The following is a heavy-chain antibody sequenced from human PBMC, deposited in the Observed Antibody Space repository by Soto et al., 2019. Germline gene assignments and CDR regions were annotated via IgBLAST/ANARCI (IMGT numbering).Heavy chain of an antibody. D-gene: IGHD3-22*01. Sequence: QVQLVQSGAEVKKPGSSVKVSCKGSGGTFSSYAISWVRQAPGQGLEWMGGIIPIFGTANYAQKFQGRVTITADESTSTAYMELSSLRSEDTAVYYCARGSMIVVVGAESWFDPWGQGTLVTVSS. CDR2: IIPIFGTA. V-gene: IGHV1-69*01. CDR1: GGTFSSYA. J-gene: IGHJ5*02. CDR3: ARGSMIVVVGAESWFDP.